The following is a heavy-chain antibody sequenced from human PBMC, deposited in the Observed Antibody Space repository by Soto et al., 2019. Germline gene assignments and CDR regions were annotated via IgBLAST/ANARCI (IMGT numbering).Heavy chain of an antibody. CDR1: GYTFTSYA. D-gene: IGHD3-22*01. CDR3: ARDTSQDSSGYYYANYYYYGMDV. CDR2: INAGNGNT. V-gene: IGHV1-3*01. J-gene: IGHJ6*02. Sequence: ASVKVSCKASGYTFTSYAMHWVRQAPGQRLEWMGWINAGNGNTKYSQKFQGRVTITRDTSASTAYMELSSLRSEDTAVYYCARDTSQDSSGYYYANYYYYGMDVWGQGTTVTVSS.